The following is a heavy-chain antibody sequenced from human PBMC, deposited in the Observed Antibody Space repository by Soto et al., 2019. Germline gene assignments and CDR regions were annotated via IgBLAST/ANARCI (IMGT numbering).Heavy chain of an antibody. CDR3: AKEVEMATIPYGMDV. CDR1: GGTFSSYA. D-gene: IGHD5-12*01. J-gene: IGHJ6*02. Sequence: SVKVSCKASGGTFSSYAISWVRQAPGQGLEWMGGIIPIFGTANYAQKFQGRVTITADKSTSTAYMELSSLRSEDTAVYYCAKEVEMATIPYGMDVWGQGTTVTVSS. CDR2: IIPIFGTA. V-gene: IGHV1-69*06.